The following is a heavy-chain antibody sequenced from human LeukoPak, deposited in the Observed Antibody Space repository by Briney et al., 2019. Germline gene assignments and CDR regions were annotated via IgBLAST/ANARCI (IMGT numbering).Heavy chain of an antibody. CDR1: GFTFSSYW. J-gene: IGHJ6*03. CDR3: AREPTYYDFWSGYYGYYYYMDV. CDR2: IKQDGSEK. D-gene: IGHD3-3*01. V-gene: IGHV3-7*01. Sequence: RSGGSLRLSCAASGFTFSSYWMSWVRQAPGKGLEWVANIKQDGSEKYYVDSVKGRFTISRDNAKNSLYLQMNSLRAEDTAVYYCAREPTYYDFWSGYYGYYYYMDVWGQGTTVTVSS.